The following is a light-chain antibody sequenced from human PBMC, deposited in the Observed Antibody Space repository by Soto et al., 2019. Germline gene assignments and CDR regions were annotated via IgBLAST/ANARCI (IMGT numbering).Light chain of an antibody. CDR1: QSISSY. J-gene: IGKJ2*01. CDR3: QQSYSTPMYT. CDR2: AAS. Sequence: DIQMTQSPSSLSASVGDRVTITCRASQSISSYLNWYQQKPGKAPKLLIYAASSLQSGVPSRFSGSGSRTDFTLTISSLQPEDFATYYCQQSYSTPMYTFGQGTKLEIK. V-gene: IGKV1-39*01.